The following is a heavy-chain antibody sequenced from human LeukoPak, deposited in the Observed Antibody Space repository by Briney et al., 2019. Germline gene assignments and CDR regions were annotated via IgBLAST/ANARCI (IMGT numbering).Heavy chain of an antibody. CDR3: ARHGRYFDWLSDDDY. D-gene: IGHD3-9*01. V-gene: IGHV5-51*01. CDR2: IYPGDSSDT. CDR1: GYSFTTFW. J-gene: IGHJ4*02. Sequence: GESLKISCKGSGYSFTTFWIGWVRQMPGKGLEWMGIIYPGDSSDTKYSPSFQGQVTISADTSISTAYLQWSSLKASDTAMYYCARHGRYFDWLSDDDYWGQGTLVTVSS.